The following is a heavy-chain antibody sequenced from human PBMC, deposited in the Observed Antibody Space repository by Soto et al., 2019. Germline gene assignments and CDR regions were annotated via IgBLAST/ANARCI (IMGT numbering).Heavy chain of an antibody. CDR3: ARDPSSYSGSALNWFDP. J-gene: IGHJ5*02. V-gene: IGHV1-69*01. CDR2: IIPIFGTA. Sequence: QVQLVQSGAEVKKPGSSVKVSCKASGGTFSSYAISWVRQAPGQGLEWMGGIIPIFGTANYAQKFQGRVRITADESKSTAYMELSSLRSEDTAVYYCARDPSSYSGSALNWFDPWGQGTLVTVSS. D-gene: IGHD1-26*01. CDR1: GGTFSSYA.